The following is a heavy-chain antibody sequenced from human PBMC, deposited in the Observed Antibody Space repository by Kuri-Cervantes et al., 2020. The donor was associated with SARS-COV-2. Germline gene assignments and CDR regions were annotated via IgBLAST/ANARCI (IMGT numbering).Heavy chain of an antibody. CDR1: GGSFSGYY. V-gene: IGHV4-34*01. CDR3: ARRTNVGVVPVFDP. J-gene: IGHJ5*02. Sequence: SETLSLTCAVYGGSFSGYYWSWIRQPPGKGLEWIGEINHSGSTYYNPSLKSRITISVDTSKNQFSLKLNSVTAADTSVYFCARRTNVGVVPVFDPWGQGTLVTVSS. CDR2: INHSGST. D-gene: IGHD2-2*01.